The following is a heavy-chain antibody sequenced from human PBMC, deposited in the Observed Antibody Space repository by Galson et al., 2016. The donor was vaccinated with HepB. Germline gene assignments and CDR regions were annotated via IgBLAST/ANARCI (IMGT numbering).Heavy chain of an antibody. D-gene: IGHD2-15*01. J-gene: IGHJ4*02. CDR3: VSYCSGGSCHLDH. CDR2: IIPTVGVA. V-gene: IGHV1-69*10. Sequence: SVKVSCKASRDTFSTYAISWMRQAPGQGLEWMGVIIPTVGVAKNAQKFQGRLTITADESTSTVFMDLSSLRSEDTALYYCVSYCSGGSCHLDHWGQGTLVSVSS. CDR1: RDTFSTYA.